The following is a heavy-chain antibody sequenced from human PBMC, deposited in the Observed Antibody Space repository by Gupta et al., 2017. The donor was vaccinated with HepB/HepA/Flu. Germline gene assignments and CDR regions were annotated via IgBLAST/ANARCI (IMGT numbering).Heavy chain of an antibody. V-gene: IGHV3-11*01. J-gene: IGHJ6*02. CDR3: ARFSRPGGHGRTMDV. Sequence: QMHLVESGGGLVKPGGSLRLSCAASGFTFGDYYMTWIRQAPGKGLEWISYISDSGSSIFYADSLKGRFTISRDNTKNSLFLQMNSLTAEDTAIYYCARFSRPGGHGRTMDVWGQGTAVSVSS. CDR1: GFTFGDYY. D-gene: IGHD3-16*01. CDR2: ISDSGSSI.